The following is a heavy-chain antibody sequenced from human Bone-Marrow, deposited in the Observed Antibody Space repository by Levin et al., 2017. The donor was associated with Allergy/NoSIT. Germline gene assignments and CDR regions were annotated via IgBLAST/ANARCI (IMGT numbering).Heavy chain of an antibody. D-gene: IGHD2-15*01. CDR1: GFNFSSHS. CDR2: ISYDVTER. CDR3: ARGAYCGSGGVGSCYNFYAYGLDV. V-gene: IGHV3-30-3*01. J-gene: IGHJ6*02. Sequence: GGSLRLSCGASGFNFSSHSMHWARQAPGKGLEWMGVISYDVTERYYADSVKGRFTISRDTSKNTLFLEMKSLRPEDTAVYFCARGAYCGSGGVGSCYNFYAYGLDVWGQGTTVTVSS.